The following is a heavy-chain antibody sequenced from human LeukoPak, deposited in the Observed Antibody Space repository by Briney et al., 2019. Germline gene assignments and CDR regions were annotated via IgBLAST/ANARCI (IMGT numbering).Heavy chain of an antibody. CDR3: ARDPPLYDDFWSGYANGAFDI. V-gene: IGHV3-20*04. CDR1: GFTFDDYG. D-gene: IGHD3-3*01. J-gene: IGHJ3*02. CDR2: INWNGGST. Sequence: PGGSLRFSCAASGFTFDDYGMSWVRQAPGKGLEWVSGINWNGGSTGYAVSVKGRFTISRDNAKNSLYLQMNSLRAEDTALYYCARDPPLYDDFWSGYANGAFDIWGQGTMVTVSS.